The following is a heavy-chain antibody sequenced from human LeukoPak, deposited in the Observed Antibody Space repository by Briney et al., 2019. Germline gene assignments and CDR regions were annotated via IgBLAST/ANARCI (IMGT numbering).Heavy chain of an antibody. D-gene: IGHD2-21*02. CDR3: ARGCGGDCYLFDY. CDR1: GYTFTGYY. V-gene: IGHV1-2*02. J-gene: IGHJ4*02. CDR2: INPNSGGT. Sequence: ASVKVSCKASGYTFTGYYMHWVRQAPGQGLEWMGWINPNSGGTNYAQKFQGRVTMTRDTSISTAYMELSRLRSEDMAVYYCARGCGGDCYLFDYWGQGTLVTVSS.